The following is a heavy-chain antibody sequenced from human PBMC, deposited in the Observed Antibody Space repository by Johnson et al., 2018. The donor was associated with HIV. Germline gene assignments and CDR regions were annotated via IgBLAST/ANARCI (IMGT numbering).Heavy chain of an antibody. CDR3: AKAYYSSSNLGAFDV. CDR1: GFTFSSYA. Sequence: MHLVESGGGLVQPGGSLRLSCAASGFTFSSYAMSWVRQAPGKGLEWVSAISGSGGSTYYADSVKGRFTISRDNSKNTLYLQMNSLRAEDTAVYYCAKAYYSSSNLGAFDVWGQGTLVTVSS. V-gene: IGHV3-23*04. CDR2: ISGSGGST. D-gene: IGHD6-6*01. J-gene: IGHJ3*01.